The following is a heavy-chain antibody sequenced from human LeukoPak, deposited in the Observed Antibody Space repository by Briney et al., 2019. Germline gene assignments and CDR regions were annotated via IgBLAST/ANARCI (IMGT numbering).Heavy chain of an antibody. V-gene: IGHV4-38-2*02. J-gene: IGHJ2*01. Sequence: SETLSLTCTVSGYSISSGYYWGWIRQPPGKGLEWIGSVYYSGNTYYNPSLNSRVTISVDTSKNQFSLTLSSVTAADTAVYYCARVGGAAAGTIAFDLWGRGTLVTVSS. D-gene: IGHD6-13*01. CDR1: GYSISSGYY. CDR3: ARVGGAAAGTIAFDL. CDR2: VYYSGNT.